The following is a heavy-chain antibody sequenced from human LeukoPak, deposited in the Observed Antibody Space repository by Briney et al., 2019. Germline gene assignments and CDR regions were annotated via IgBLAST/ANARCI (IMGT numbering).Heavy chain of an antibody. Sequence: GGSLRLFCTASGFTFGDYAMSWFRQAPGKGLEWVGFIRSKAYGGTTEYAASVKGRFTISRDDSKSIAYLQMNSLKTEDTAVYYCTRDMLLWFGELTSRAAVDYWGQGTLVTVSS. J-gene: IGHJ4*02. CDR3: TRDMLLWFGELTSRAAVDY. CDR1: GFTFGDYA. D-gene: IGHD3-10*01. V-gene: IGHV3-49*03. CDR2: IRSKAYGGTT.